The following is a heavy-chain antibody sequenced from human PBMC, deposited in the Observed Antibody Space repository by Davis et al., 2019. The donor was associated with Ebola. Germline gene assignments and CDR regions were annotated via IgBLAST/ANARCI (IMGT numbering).Heavy chain of an antibody. Sequence: GGSLRLSCAASGFTFSSYSMNWVRQAPGKGLEWVSYISSSSSTIYYADSVKGRFTISRDNAKNSLYLQMNSLRDEDTAVYYCARGDCSGGSCYGVDYWGQGTLVTVSS. D-gene: IGHD2-15*01. CDR1: GFTFSSYS. V-gene: IGHV3-48*02. CDR3: ARGDCSGGSCYGVDY. J-gene: IGHJ4*02. CDR2: ISSSSSTI.